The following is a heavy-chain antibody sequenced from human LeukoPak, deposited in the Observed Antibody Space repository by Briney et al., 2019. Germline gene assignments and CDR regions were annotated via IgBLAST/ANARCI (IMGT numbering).Heavy chain of an antibody. CDR2: VSYDGSNK. Sequence: GRSLRLSCAASGFKFSNYAMHWVRRAPGKGLEWVAVVSYDGSNKYYADSVKGRFTISRDNSKNTLYLQMNSLRAEDTAVYYCARGNSWYYFDYWGQGTLVTVSS. CDR3: ARGNSWYYFDY. V-gene: IGHV3-30-3*01. D-gene: IGHD6-13*01. J-gene: IGHJ4*02. CDR1: GFKFSNYA.